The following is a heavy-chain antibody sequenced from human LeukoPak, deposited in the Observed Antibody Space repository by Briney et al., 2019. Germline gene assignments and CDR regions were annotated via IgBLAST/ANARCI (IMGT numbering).Heavy chain of an antibody. D-gene: IGHD5-24*01. CDR3: ARVDGGAFDI. J-gene: IGHJ3*02. V-gene: IGHV4-34*01. CDR1: GGSFSGYY. CDR2: INHSGST. Sequence: SESLSLTCAVYGGSFSGYYWNWIRQPPGKGLEWIGEINHSGSTNYNSSLKSRVTISVDTSQFSLKLNSVTAADTAVYYCARVDGGAFDIWGQGTMVTASS.